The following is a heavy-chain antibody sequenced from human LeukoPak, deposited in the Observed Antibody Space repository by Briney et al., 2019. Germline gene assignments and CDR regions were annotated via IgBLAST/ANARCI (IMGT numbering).Heavy chain of an antibody. D-gene: IGHD3-3*01. V-gene: IGHV3-64*02. CDR2: IISHGGST. CDR3: ARITMGATSANFYYYFLDA. J-gene: IGHJ6*03. Sequence: GGSLRLSCAASGFTFSGYTLHWVRQAPGKGLEYVSAIISHGGSTHYADSVKGRFTVSRDNSKNTLYLQMDGLRAEDMAVYYCARITMGATSANFYYYFLDAWGKGTTVTVSS. CDR1: GFTFSGYT.